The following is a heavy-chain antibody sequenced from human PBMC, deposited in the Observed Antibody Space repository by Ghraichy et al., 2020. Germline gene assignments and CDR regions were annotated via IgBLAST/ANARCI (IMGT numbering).Heavy chain of an antibody. CDR3: ARRDGYCSGGRCYSDY. CDR2: ISYSGST. V-gene: IGHV4-39*01. D-gene: IGHD2-15*01. Sequence: SQTLSLTCTVSGGPISSSGSFWGWVRPPPGKGLEWIGSISYSGSTYYNPSLKSRLTISADTSKNQFFLKLRSMIAADTAVYFCARRDGYCSGGRCYSDYWGQGTFV. CDR1: GGPISSSGSF. J-gene: IGHJ4*02.